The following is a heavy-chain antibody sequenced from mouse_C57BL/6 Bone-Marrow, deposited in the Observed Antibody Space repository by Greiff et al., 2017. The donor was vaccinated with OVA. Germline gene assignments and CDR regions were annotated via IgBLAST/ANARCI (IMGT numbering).Heavy chain of an antibody. CDR2: ISYDGSN. D-gene: IGHD2-2*01. CDR3: AREGLSTMVHY. V-gene: IGHV3-6*01. J-gene: IGHJ2*01. CDR1: GYSITSGYY. Sequence: DVQLQESGPGLVKPSQSLSLTCSVTGYSITSGYYWNWIRQFPGNKLEWMGYISYDGSNNYNPSLKNRISITRDTSKNQFFLKLNSVTTEDTATYYCAREGLSTMVHYWGQGTTLTVSS.